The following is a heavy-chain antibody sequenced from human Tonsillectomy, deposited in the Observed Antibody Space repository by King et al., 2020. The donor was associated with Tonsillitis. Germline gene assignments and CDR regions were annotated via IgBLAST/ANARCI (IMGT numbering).Heavy chain of an antibody. CDR1: GASVTTFY. CDR3: ARVEVTTVLYYFDY. Sequence: QLQESVPGLVKPSETLSLTCTVSGASVTTFYWAWIRQAAGKGLEWIGFINHGGGINYNPSLNSQVTISLDASKNQLSLKLASVTAADTAIYYCARVEVTTVLYYFDYWGQGTLVSVSS. CDR2: INHGGGI. D-gene: IGHD4-11*01. J-gene: IGHJ4*02. V-gene: IGHV4-59*08.